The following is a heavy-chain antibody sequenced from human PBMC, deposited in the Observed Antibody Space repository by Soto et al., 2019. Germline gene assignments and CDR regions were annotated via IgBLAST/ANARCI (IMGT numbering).Heavy chain of an antibody. Sequence: ASVKVSCKASGYTFTSYYMHWVRQAPGQGLEWMGIINPSGGSTSYAQKFQGRVTMTRDTSTSTVYMELSSLRSEDTAVYYCARDGTLITIFGVVSNWFDPWGQGTLVTVSS. CDR1: GYTFTSYY. CDR3: ARDGTLITIFGVVSNWFDP. D-gene: IGHD3-3*01. CDR2: INPSGGST. V-gene: IGHV1-46*01. J-gene: IGHJ5*02.